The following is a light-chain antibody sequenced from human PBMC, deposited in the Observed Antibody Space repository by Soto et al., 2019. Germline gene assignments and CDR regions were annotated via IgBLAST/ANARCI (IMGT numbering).Light chain of an antibody. Sequence: EIVLTQSPGTLSLSPGERATLSCRASQSVSSSYLAWYQQKPGQAPRLLIYAASSRATGIPDRFSGSGSGTDVTLSISRVEPEDFAVYSCQQYGSSPQTFGQGTKLEIK. CDR1: QSVSSSY. CDR2: AAS. J-gene: IGKJ2*01. CDR3: QQYGSSPQT. V-gene: IGKV3-20*01.